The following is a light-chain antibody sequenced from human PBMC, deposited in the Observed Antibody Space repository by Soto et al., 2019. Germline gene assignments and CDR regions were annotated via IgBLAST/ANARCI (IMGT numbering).Light chain of an antibody. V-gene: IGLV1-40*01. CDR1: SSKIGAGYD. J-gene: IGLJ2*01. Sequence: QSVLTQPPSVSGAPVQRVTISCTGSSSKIGAGYDVHWYQQLPGTAPKLLIYGNSNRPSGVPDRFSGSKSGTSASLAITGLQAEDEADYYCQSYDSSLSGSVFGGGTQLTVL. CDR3: QSYDSSLSGSV. CDR2: GNS.